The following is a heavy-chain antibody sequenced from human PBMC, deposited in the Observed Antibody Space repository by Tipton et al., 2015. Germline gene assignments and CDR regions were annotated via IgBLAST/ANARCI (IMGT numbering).Heavy chain of an antibody. CDR1: GYIFTSFW. D-gene: IGHD1-26*01. Sequence: VQLVQSGAEVKKPGESLKISCKGSGYIFTSFWIGWVRQMPGKGLEWMGTIYPGDSETRYNPYFQGQVTISTDKSITTAYLQWRSLKASDPAMYYCVSRARRVGSHSYPYYFDYWGQGTLVPVSS. J-gene: IGHJ4*02. V-gene: IGHV5-51*01. CDR2: IYPGDSET. CDR3: VSRARRVGSHSYPYYFDY.